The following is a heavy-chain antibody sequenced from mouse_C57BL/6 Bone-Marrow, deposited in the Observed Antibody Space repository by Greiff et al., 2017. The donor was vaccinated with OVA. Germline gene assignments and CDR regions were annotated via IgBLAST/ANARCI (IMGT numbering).Heavy chain of an antibody. J-gene: IGHJ4*01. CDR2: ISSGSSTI. CDR3: ANYYGSSLYYAMDY. Sequence: LVESGGGLVKPGGSLKLSCAASGFTFSDYGMHWVRQAPEKGLEWVAYISSGSSTIYYADTVKGRFTISRDNAKNTLFLQMNSLRAEDTAMYYCANYYGSSLYYAMDYWGQGTSVTVSS. V-gene: IGHV5-17*01. D-gene: IGHD1-1*01. CDR1: GFTFSDYG.